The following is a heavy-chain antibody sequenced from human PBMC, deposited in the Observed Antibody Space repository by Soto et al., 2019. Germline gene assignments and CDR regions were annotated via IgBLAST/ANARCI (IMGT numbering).Heavy chain of an antibody. D-gene: IGHD2-2*01. CDR3: ATAISSPFSNFDY. V-gene: IGHV3-7*01. Sequence: EVQLVQSGGDLVQPGGSLRLSCVASGFTFITYWMTWFHQAPGMGLEWGAGIKEDGSEEVYVDSVTGRFSISRDNAKTSLYLQLNSLRAEYTAVYYCATAISSPFSNFDYWGQGSLVTVSS. CDR2: IKEDGSEE. J-gene: IGHJ4*02. CDR1: GFTFITYW.